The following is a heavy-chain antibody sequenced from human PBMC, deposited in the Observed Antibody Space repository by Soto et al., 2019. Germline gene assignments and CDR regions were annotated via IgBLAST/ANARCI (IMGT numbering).Heavy chain of an antibody. Sequence: SLRLSCAAIGFTFEDHAMHWIRQVPGKGLEWVAGINWNSGITGYADSVKGRFTISRDNANNSLHLEMNSLKSEDTALYYCAKGRGALTVVSNWFDPWGQGTLVTVPQ. V-gene: IGHV3-9*01. J-gene: IGHJ5*02. CDR2: INWNSGIT. CDR1: GFTFEDHA. CDR3: AKGRGALTVVSNWFDP. D-gene: IGHD3-22*01.